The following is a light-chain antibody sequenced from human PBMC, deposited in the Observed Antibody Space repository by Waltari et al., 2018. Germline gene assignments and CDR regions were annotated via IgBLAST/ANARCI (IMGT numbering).Light chain of an antibody. CDR1: Y. V-gene: IGLV2-14*03. CDR2: DVN. CDR3: SSFTTNTTRI. Sequence: YVSWYQQHPGKAPKLLIYDVNTRPSGVSSRFSGSKFGHKAFLTISGLQAEDEADYYCSSFTTNTTRIFGGGTKLTVL. J-gene: IGLJ2*01.